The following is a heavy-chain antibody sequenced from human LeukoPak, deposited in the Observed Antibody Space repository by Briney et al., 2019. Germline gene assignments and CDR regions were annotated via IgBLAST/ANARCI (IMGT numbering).Heavy chain of an antibody. D-gene: IGHD2-2*02. CDR3: AKSTPREYCSSTSCYNRYFQH. CDR2: IQYDGTNK. V-gene: IGHV3-30*02. CDR1: GFTFSTCG. Sequence: GGSLRLSCAASGFTFSTCGMRWVRQAPGKGLEWVAFIQYDGTNKYYVDSVKGRFTISRDNSKNTLYLQMNSLRADDTAVYYCAKSTPREYCSSTSCYNRYFQHWGQGTLVTVSS. J-gene: IGHJ1*01.